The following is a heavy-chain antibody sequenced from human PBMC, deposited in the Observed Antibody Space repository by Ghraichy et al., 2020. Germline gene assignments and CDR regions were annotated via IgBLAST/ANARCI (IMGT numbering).Heavy chain of an antibody. CDR2: MNPNSGNT. V-gene: IGHV1-8*01. CDR3: ARGNPNCSSTSCYPYYYYYYMDV. CDR1: GYTFTSCD. D-gene: IGHD2-2*01. J-gene: IGHJ6*03. Sequence: ASVKVSCKASGYTFTSCDINWVRQATGQGLEWMGWMNPNSGNTGYAQKFQGRVTMTRNTSISTAYMELSSLRSEDTAVYYCARGNPNCSSTSCYPYYYYYYMDVWGKGTTVTVSS.